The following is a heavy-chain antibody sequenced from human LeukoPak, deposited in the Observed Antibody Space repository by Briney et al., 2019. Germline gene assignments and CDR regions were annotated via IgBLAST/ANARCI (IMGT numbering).Heavy chain of an antibody. CDR2: ISYDGSNK. Sequence: PGGSLRLSCAASGFTFSSYAMHWVRQAPGKGLEWVAVISYDGSNKYYADSVKGRFTISRDNSKNTLYLQMNSLRAEDTAVYYCARDRVGWADAFDPWGQGTMVTVSS. J-gene: IGHJ3*01. CDR1: GFTFSSYA. CDR3: ARDRVGWADAFDP. D-gene: IGHD6-19*01. V-gene: IGHV3-30*14.